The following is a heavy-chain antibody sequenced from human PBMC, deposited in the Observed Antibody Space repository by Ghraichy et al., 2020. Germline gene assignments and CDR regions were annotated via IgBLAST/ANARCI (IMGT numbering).Heavy chain of an antibody. CDR2: ISYDGSNK. V-gene: IGHV3-30-3*01. J-gene: IGHJ4*02. Sequence: GGSLRLSCAASGFTFSSYAMHWVRQAPGKGLEWVAVISYDGSNKYYADSVKGRFTISRDNSKNTLYLQMNSLRAEDTAVYYCARDPPHDYGDYVLDYWGQGTLVTVSS. D-gene: IGHD4-17*01. CDR3: ARDPPHDYGDYVLDY. CDR1: GFTFSSYA.